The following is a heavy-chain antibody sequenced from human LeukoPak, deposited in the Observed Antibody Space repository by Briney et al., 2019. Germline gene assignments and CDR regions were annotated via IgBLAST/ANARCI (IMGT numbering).Heavy chain of an antibody. V-gene: IGHV1-46*01. D-gene: IGHD3-10*01. CDR1: GYTFTSYY. CDR2: INPSGGST. CDR3: ARHLSMVRGYNGVHFDY. J-gene: IGHJ4*02. Sequence: ASVKVSCKASGYTFTSYYMHWVRQAPGQGLEWMGIINPSGGSTSYAQKFQGRVTMTRDTSTSTVYMELSSLRSEDTAVYYCARHLSMVRGYNGVHFDYWGQGTLVTVSS.